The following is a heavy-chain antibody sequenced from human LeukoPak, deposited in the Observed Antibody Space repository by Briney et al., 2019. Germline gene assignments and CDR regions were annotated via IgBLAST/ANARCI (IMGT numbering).Heavy chain of an antibody. V-gene: IGHV3-30*04. CDR3: ARVPRGPIAAAGTIFYYYYGMDV. D-gene: IGHD6-13*01. CDR1: GFTFSSYA. CDR2: ISYDGSNK. J-gene: IGHJ6*02. Sequence: GGSLRLSCAASGFTFSSYAMHWIRQAPGKGLEWVAVISYDGSNKYYADSVKGRFTISRDNSKNTLYLQMNSLRAEDTAVYYCARVPRGPIAAAGTIFYYYYGMDVWGQGTTVTVSS.